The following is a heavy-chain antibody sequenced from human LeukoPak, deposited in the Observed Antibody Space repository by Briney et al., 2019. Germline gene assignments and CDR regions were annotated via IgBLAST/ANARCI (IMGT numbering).Heavy chain of an antibody. CDR2: IYYSGST. Sequence: PSQTLSLTCTVSGGSISSGGYYWSGIRQHPGKGLEWIGYIYYSGSTYYNPSLKSRVTISVDTSKNQFSLKLSSVTAADTAVYYCARVVGTMVRGVGNWFDPWGQGTLVTVSP. D-gene: IGHD3-10*01. V-gene: IGHV4-31*03. J-gene: IGHJ5*02. CDR3: ARVVGTMVRGVGNWFDP. CDR1: GGSISSGGYY.